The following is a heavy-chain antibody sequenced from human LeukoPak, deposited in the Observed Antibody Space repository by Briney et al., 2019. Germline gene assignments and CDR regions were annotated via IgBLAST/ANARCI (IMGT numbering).Heavy chain of an antibody. CDR2: IQFDGSNE. J-gene: IGHJ6*03. CDR3: AKDRCSNGIGCYYYYMDV. D-gene: IGHD2-8*01. V-gene: IGHV3-30*02. CDR1: GFTLSDYS. Sequence: GGSLRLSCAASGFTLSDYSMNWVRQAPGKGLEWVAYIQFDGSNEQYADSVKGRFSISRDSSKNILYLQMNSLRAEDTAVYYCAKDRCSNGIGCYYYYMDVWGKGTTVTVSS.